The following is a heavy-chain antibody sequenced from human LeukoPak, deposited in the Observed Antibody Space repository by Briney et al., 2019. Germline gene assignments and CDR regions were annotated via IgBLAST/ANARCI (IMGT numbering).Heavy chain of an antibody. CDR3: AREEHYRRYFAL. V-gene: IGHV3-23*01. D-gene: IGHD3-16*02. J-gene: IGHJ2*01. CDR2: ISGGGDRT. Sequence: GGTLRLSCVASGFMFASVGMNWVRKAPGKGLEWVSSISGGGDRTYYADSVKGRFTISRDNSKNTLYLQMNSLRAEDTAVYFCAREEHYRRYFALWGRGTLVTVSS. CDR1: GFMFASVG.